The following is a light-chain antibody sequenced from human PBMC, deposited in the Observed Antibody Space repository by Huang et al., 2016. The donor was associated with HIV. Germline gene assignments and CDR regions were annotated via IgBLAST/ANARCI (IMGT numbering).Light chain of an antibody. Sequence: IQLTQSPSSLSASVGDRVTITCRASRGISSYLAWYQQKPGKAPKLLTYAASTLQSGGPARFSGSGSGTDFTLTIRSLQPEDFATYHCQQLNSYPPTFGQGTKVEIK. J-gene: IGKJ1*01. CDR2: AAS. V-gene: IGKV1-9*01. CDR1: RGISSY. CDR3: QQLNSYPPT.